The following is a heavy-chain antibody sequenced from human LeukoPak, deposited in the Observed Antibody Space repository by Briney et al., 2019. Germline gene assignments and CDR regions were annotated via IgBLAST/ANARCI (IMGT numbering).Heavy chain of an antibody. CDR3: ARGGWAYAFDI. V-gene: IGHV4-59*01. D-gene: IGHD3-22*01. J-gene: IGHJ3*02. Sequence: SETLSLTCTVSGGSISSYYWSWIRQPPGKGLEWIGYIYYSGSTNYNPSLKSRVTISVDTSKNQFSLKLSSVTAADTAVYYCARGGWAYAFDIWGQGTMVTVSS. CDR1: GGSISSYY. CDR2: IYYSGST.